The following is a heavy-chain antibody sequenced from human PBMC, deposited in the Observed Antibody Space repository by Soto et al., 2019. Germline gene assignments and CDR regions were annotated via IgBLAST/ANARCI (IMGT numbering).Heavy chain of an antibody. Sequence: QVQLVQSGAEVKKPGASVKVSCKASGYTFTGYYMHWVRQAPGQGLEWMGWLNPDSGGTNYVQNLQGRVTMTRDPSISTVYMELRRLRSDDTAVYYCARGQTTGRYYSYCYGVDVWGQGTTVTVSS. CDR2: LNPDSGGT. D-gene: IGHD4-4*01. CDR3: ARGQTTGRYYSYCYGVDV. V-gene: IGHV1-2*02. J-gene: IGHJ6*02. CDR1: GYTFTGYY.